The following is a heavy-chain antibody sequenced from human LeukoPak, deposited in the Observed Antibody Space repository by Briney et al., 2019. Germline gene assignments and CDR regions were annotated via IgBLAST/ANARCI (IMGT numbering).Heavy chain of an antibody. CDR3: AREKHPPMVRGVNYMDV. CDR1: GGTFSSYA. CDR2: IIPIFGTA. Sequence: ASVKVSCKASGGTFSSYAISWVRQAPGQGLEWMGGIIPIFGTANYAQKFQGRVTITADESTSTAYMELSSLRSEDTAVYYCAREKHPPMVRGVNYMDVWGKGTTVTISS. D-gene: IGHD3-10*01. V-gene: IGHV1-69*01. J-gene: IGHJ6*03.